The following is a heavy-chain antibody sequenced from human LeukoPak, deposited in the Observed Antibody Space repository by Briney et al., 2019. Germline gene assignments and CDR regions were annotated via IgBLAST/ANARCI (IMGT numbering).Heavy chain of an antibody. D-gene: IGHD6-19*01. CDR3: ARRTAVAGTSLRHWFDP. V-gene: IGHV4-59*11. Sequence: PSETLSLTCTVSGGSISSHYWSWIRQPPGKGLEWIGYIYYSGSTNYNPSLKSRATISVDTSKNQFSLKLSSVTAADTAVYYCARRTAVAGTSLRHWFDPWGQGTLVTVSS. CDR2: IYYSGST. CDR1: GGSISSHY. J-gene: IGHJ5*02.